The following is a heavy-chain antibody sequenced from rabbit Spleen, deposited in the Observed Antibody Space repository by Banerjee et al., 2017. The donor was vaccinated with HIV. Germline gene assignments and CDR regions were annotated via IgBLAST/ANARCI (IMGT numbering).Heavy chain of an antibody. V-gene: IGHV1S45*01. J-gene: IGHJ4*01. Sequence: QEQLVDYGGDLVQPGASLTLTCKASGIDFSNYNFICWVRQAPGKGLEWIACIDIGSRDFTYYASWAKGRFIISKTSSTTVTLQMTSLTVADTATYFCARDLVGVIGWNFYLWGPGTLVTVS. CDR3: ARDLVGVIGWNFYL. D-gene: IGHD1-1*01. CDR2: IDIGSRDFT. CDR1: GIDFSNYNF.